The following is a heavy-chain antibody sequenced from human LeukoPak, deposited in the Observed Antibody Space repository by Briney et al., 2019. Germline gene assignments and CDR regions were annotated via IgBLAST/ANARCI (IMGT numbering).Heavy chain of an antibody. D-gene: IGHD4-11*01. Sequence: GGSRRLSCAASGFPFSSYWMSWVRQAPGKGLEWVANIKQDGGEKFYVDSVKGRFTISRDNAKNSLYLQMNSLRAEDTAVYYCAREDHSNYNYWGQGTLVTVSS. CDR1: GFPFSSYW. CDR2: IKQDGGEK. J-gene: IGHJ4*02. V-gene: IGHV3-7*01. CDR3: AREDHSNYNY.